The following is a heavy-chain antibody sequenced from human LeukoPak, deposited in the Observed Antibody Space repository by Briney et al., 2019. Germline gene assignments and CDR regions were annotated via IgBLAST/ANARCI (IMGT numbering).Heavy chain of an antibody. CDR2: ISRSSSYT. J-gene: IGHJ4*02. D-gene: IGHD6-13*01. CDR3: ATQYGSSWRDYFDY. V-gene: IGHV3-11*03. CDR1: GFTFSDYY. Sequence: PGGSLRLSCAASGFTFSDYYMNWIRQAPGKGLEWISTISRSSSYTNYADSVKGRFSISRDNAKNSLYLQMNSLGAEDTAVYYCATQYGSSWRDYFDYWGQGTLVTVSS.